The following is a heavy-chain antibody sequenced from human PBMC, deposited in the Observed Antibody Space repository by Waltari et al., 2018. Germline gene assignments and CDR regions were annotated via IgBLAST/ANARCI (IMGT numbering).Heavy chain of an antibody. CDR3: ARDRGYLVHDY. Sequence: EVQLVESGGGSVQPGGSLRLSYSVSGFSFIPYWMNWVRQAPGKGLEWVGSINEDGSETYYADSVKGRFTISRDNGKTSLYLQMNSLRSEDTAVYYCARDRGYLVHDYWGQGTLVTVSA. J-gene: IGHJ4*02. V-gene: IGHV3-7*01. CDR1: GFSFIPYW. CDR2: INEDGSET. D-gene: IGHD1-26*01.